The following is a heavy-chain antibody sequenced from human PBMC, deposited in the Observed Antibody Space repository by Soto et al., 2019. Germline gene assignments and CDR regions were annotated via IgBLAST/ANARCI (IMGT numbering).Heavy chain of an antibody. D-gene: IGHD2-8*01. CDR3: ARDRSMYYGMDV. J-gene: IGHJ6*02. CDR1: GYTFTSFG. CDR2: ISAYNGNT. V-gene: IGHV1-18*01. Sequence: QVQLVQSGGEVKKPGASVKVSCKATGYTFTSFGISWVRQAPGQGLEWMGWISAYNGNTNYAQKLQGRVTMTTDTSASTAYMELRSLTSDDTAVYYCARDRSMYYGMDVWGPGTTVTVSS.